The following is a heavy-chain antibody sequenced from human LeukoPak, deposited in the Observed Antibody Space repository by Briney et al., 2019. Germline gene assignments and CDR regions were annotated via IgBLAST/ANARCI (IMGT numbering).Heavy chain of an antibody. D-gene: IGHD5-18*01. CDR2: IKQDGSEK. Sequence: PGGSLRLSCAASGLTFSSYAMSWVRQAPGKGLEWVANIKQDGSEKYYVDSVKGRFTISRDNAKNSLYLQMNSLRAEDTAVYYCARDQRGYSYVDYWGQGTLVTVSS. CDR1: GLTFSSYA. CDR3: ARDQRGYSYVDY. J-gene: IGHJ4*02. V-gene: IGHV3-7*01.